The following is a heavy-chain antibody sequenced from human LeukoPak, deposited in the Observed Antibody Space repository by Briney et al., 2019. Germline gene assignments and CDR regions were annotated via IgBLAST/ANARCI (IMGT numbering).Heavy chain of an antibody. CDR1: GFTLSSYG. Sequence: GRSLRLSSGTSGFTLSSYGMHWVRQAPGEGLEWVAMVAHDGVTKYYTDSVKGRFTVSRDDSRNTVYLQMNSLRPEDTAVYYCARDWGASGWYNWFDPWGQGTLVSVSS. V-gene: IGHV3-30*19. CDR2: VAHDGVTK. J-gene: IGHJ5*02. D-gene: IGHD6-19*01. CDR3: ARDWGASGWYNWFDP.